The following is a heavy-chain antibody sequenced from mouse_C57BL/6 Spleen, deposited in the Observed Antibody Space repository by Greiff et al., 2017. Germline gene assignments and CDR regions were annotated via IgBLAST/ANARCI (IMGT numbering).Heavy chain of an antibody. D-gene: IGHD1-1*01. CDR1: GFTFSSYA. Sequence: EVQGVESGGGLVKPGGSLKLSCAASGFTFSSYAMSWVRQTPEKRLEWVATISDGGSYTYYPDNVKGRFTISRDNAKNNLYLQMSHLKSEDTAMYYCARDRRLTTVVAHWYFDVWGTGTTVTVSS. CDR2: ISDGGSYT. CDR3: ARDRRLTTVVAHWYFDV. J-gene: IGHJ1*03. V-gene: IGHV5-4*01.